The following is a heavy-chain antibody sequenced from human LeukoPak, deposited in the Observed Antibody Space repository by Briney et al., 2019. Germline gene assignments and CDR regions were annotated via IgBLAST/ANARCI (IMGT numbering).Heavy chain of an antibody. V-gene: IGHV3-11*01. J-gene: IGHJ6*03. CDR2: ITNSGTTI. CDR1: GFTFTDYY. D-gene: IGHD6-6*01. Sequence: ESGGSLRLSCAASGFTFTDYYMSWIRQAPGKGLEWVSYITNSGTTIYYADSVKGRFTISRDNAKNSLYLQMNSLRAEDTAVYYCARGVGFIAARPLYYYYMDVWGKGTTVTVSS. CDR3: ARGVGFIAARPLYYYYMDV.